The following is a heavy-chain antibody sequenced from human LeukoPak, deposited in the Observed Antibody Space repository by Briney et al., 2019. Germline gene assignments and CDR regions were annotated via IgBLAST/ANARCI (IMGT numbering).Heavy chain of an antibody. V-gene: IGHV3-30*03. J-gene: IGHJ4*02. Sequence: GGSLRLSCAASGVTFSTYGMHWVRQDPGKGLEWVAVISYNVSNKYYADSVKGRFTISRDNSKNTLYLQMNSLRAEDTAVYYCARELGYYDSSGHYYFDYWGQGTLVTDPS. CDR1: GVTFSTYG. D-gene: IGHD3-22*01. CDR3: ARELGYYDSSGHYYFDY. CDR2: ISYNVSNK.